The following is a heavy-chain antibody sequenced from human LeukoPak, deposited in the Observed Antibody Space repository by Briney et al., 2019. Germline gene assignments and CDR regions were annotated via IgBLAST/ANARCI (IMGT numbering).Heavy chain of an antibody. CDR3: AKVWEGLSGAFDI. J-gene: IGHJ3*02. CDR2: ISGSGGST. D-gene: IGHD1-26*01. CDR1: GFTFSGYA. Sequence: PGGSLRLSSAASGFTFSGYAMSWVRQAPGKGLEWVSAISGSGGSTYYADSVKGRFTISRDNSKNTLYLQMNSLRAEDTAVYYCAKVWEGLSGAFDIWGQGTMVTVSS. V-gene: IGHV3-23*01.